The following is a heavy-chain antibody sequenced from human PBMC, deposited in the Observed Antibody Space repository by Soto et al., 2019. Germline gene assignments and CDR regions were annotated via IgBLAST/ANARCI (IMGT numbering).Heavy chain of an antibody. J-gene: IGHJ4*02. CDR3: ARDDHTYGVY. Sequence: GGSLRLSCAASWLSVSNNHMSWVRQAPGKGLEWVSIIYSGGSTYHADSVKGRFTISRDDATKSLHLHMNSLRTDDTAVYYCARDDHTYGVYWGQGTPVTVSS. CDR2: IYSGGST. D-gene: IGHD2-21*01. V-gene: IGHV3-53*01. CDR1: WLSVSNNH.